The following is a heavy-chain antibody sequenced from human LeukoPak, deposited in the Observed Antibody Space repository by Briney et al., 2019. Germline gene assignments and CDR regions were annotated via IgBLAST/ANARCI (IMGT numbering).Heavy chain of an antibody. CDR2: IYYSGST. D-gene: IGHD6-19*01. V-gene: IGHV4-39*01. J-gene: IGHJ4*02. CDR1: GGSISTHDYY. Sequence: SETLSLTCTVSGGSISTHDYYWGWIRQPPGKGLEWIGSIYYSGSTYYNPALKFRVTISVDTSKNQFSLNLSSLTATDTAVNYCARGQWLLWDSIDYWGQGTLVTVSS. CDR3: ARGQWLLWDSIDY.